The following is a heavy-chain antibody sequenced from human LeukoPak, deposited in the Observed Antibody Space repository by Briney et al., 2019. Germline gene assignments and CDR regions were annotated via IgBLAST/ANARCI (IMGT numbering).Heavy chain of an antibody. CDR3: ARRGSYHWFDP. CDR1: GYTFTSYW. CDR2: IHPINSET. J-gene: IGHJ5*02. D-gene: IGHD1-26*01. V-gene: IGHV5-51*01. Sequence: GESLKISCKGSGYTFTSYWIGWVRQMPGKGLEWMGIIHPINSETRYSPSFEGQVTISADTSISTVFLQWNSLKSSDTAMYYCARRGSYHWFDPWGQGTLVTVSS.